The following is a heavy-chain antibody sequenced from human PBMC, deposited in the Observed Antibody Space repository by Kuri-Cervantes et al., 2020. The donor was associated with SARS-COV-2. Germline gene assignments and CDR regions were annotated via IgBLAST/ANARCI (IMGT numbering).Heavy chain of an antibody. D-gene: IGHD3/OR15-3a*01. CDR3: ARVDSYRENYYYYGMDV. CDR2: ISSSSSYI. V-gene: IGHV3-21*01. J-gene: IGHJ6*02. CDR1: GFTFSSYS. Sequence: GESLKISCAASGFTFSSYSMNWVRQAPGKGLEWVSSISSSSSYIYYADSVKGRFTISRDNAKNSLYLQMNSLRAEDTAVYYCARVDSYRENYYYYGMDVWGQGTTVTVSS.